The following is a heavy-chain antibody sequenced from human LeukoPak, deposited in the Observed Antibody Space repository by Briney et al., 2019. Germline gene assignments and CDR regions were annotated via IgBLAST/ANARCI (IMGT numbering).Heavy chain of an antibody. J-gene: IGHJ4*02. CDR1: GFTFSSYW. Sequence: GGSLRLSCTASGFTFSSYWMSWVRQAPGRGLEWVANIKQDGGEKYYVDSVKGRFTISRDNAKNSLYLQMNSLRAEDTAVYYCARLGARQVLDYWGQGTLVTVSS. D-gene: IGHD4-17*01. V-gene: IGHV3-7*01. CDR2: IKQDGGEK. CDR3: ARLGARQVLDY.